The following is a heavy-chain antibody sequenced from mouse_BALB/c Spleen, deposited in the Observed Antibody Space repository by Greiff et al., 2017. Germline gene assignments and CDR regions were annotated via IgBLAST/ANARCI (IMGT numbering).Heavy chain of an antibody. CDR1: GYTFTSYV. V-gene: IGHV1-14*01. CDR3: ASAEPYYFDY. CDR2: INPYNDGT. J-gene: IGHJ2*01. Sequence: VQLKESGPELVKPGASVKMSCKASGYTFTSYVMHWVKQKPGQGLEWIGYINPYNDGTKYNEKFKGKATLTSDKSSSTAYMELSSLTSEDSAVYYCASAEPYYFDYWGQGTTLTVSS.